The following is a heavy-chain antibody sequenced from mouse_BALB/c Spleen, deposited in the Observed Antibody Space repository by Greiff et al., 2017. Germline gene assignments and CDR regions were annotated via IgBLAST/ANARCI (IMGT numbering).Heavy chain of an antibody. V-gene: IGHV5-6*01. CDR1: GFTFSSYG. Sequence: EVKLMESGGDLVKPGGSLKLSCAASGFTFSSYGMSWVRQTPDKRLEWVATISSGGSYTYYPDSVKGRFTISRDNAKNTLYLQMSSLKSEDTAMYYCARQRSSSYYAMDYWGQGTSVTVSS. CDR3: ARQRSSSYYAMDY. J-gene: IGHJ4*01. D-gene: IGHD1-1*01. CDR2: ISSGGSYT.